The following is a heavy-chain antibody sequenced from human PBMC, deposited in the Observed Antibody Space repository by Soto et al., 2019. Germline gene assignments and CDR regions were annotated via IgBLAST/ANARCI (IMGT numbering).Heavy chain of an antibody. CDR1: GGSISSSSYY. CDR3: ASSVYYYGSGSPPVRMAV. V-gene: IGHV4-39*01. D-gene: IGHD3-10*01. J-gene: IGHJ6*02. Sequence: LSLTCTVSGGSISSSSYYWGWIRQPPGKGLEWIGSIYYSGSTYYNPSLKSRVTISVDTSKNQFSLKLSSVTAADTAVYYCASSVYYYGSGSPPVRMAVWGQGTTVPVSS. CDR2: IYYSGST.